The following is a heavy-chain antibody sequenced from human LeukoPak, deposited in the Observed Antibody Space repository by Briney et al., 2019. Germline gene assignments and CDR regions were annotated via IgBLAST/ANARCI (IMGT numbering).Heavy chain of an antibody. Sequence: ASVKVSCKASGYTFTRYYMHWVRQAPGQGLEWMGIINPSGGSTSYAQKFQGRVTMTRDTSTSTVYMELSSLRSEDTAVYYCAREGYCSSTSCYRGRGTNYDYWGQGTLVTVSS. D-gene: IGHD2-2*01. CDR3: AREGYCSSTSCYRGRGTNYDY. CDR1: GYTFTRYY. CDR2: INPSGGST. V-gene: IGHV1-46*01. J-gene: IGHJ4*02.